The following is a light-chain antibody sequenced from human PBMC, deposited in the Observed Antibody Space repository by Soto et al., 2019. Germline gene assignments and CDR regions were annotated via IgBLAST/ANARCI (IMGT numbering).Light chain of an antibody. Sequence: DIQMTQSPSTLSASVGDRVTITCRASQSISNWLAWYQQKPGKAPKLLIYDVSSLESGVPSRFSGSGSGTEFSLTISSLQPDDFATYYCQQYNSYPWTFGQGTKVEIE. CDR3: QQYNSYPWT. V-gene: IGKV1-5*01. CDR1: QSISNW. J-gene: IGKJ1*01. CDR2: DVS.